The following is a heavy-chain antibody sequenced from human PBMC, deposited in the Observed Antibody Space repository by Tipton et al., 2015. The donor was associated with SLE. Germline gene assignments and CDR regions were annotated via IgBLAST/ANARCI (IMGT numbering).Heavy chain of an antibody. J-gene: IGHJ4*02. V-gene: IGHV3-23*03. CDR3: AKTHDYIWGIMGYFEY. Sequence: SLRLSCAASGFIFSDYPMSWVRQAPGKGLQWVSVIFSGGNTYYADSVQGRFTISRENSKNTLYLQMNSLRAEDTAVYYCAKTHDYIWGIMGYFEYWGQGTLVTVSS. CDR1: GFIFSDYP. D-gene: IGHD3-16*01. CDR2: IFSGGNT.